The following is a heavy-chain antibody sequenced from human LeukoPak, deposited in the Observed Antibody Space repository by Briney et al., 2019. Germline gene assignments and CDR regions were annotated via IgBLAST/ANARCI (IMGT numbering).Heavy chain of an antibody. Sequence: SETLSLTCTVSGGSISSSSYYWGWIRQPPGKGLEWIGEIYHSGSTNYNPSLKSRVTISVDKSKNQFSLKLSSVTAAGTAVYYCASGPITMIVGGAFDIWGQGTMVTVSS. CDR3: ASGPITMIVGGAFDI. CDR2: IYHSGST. J-gene: IGHJ3*02. V-gene: IGHV4-39*07. CDR1: GGSISSSSYY. D-gene: IGHD3-22*01.